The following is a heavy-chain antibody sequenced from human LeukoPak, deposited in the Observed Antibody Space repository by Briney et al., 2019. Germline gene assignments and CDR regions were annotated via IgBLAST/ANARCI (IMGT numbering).Heavy chain of an antibody. J-gene: IGHJ4*02. CDR3: AINDGSGSYYKSDY. CDR1: GGSFSGYY. V-gene: IGHV4-34*01. D-gene: IGHD3-10*01. CDR2: IDQSGST. Sequence: SETLSLTCAVYGGSFSGYYWSWLRQPPGKGLERIGEIDQSGSTNYNPSLKSRVTITIDTSKNQFSLKLNSVTAADTAVYYCAINDGSGSYYKSDYWGQGTLVTVSS.